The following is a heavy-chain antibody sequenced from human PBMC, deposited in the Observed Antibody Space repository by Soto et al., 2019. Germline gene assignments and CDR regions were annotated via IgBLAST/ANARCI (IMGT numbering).Heavy chain of an antibody. CDR2: MNPNSGNT. V-gene: IGHV1-8*01. CDR1: GYTFASYD. CDR3: ARVRSFESAAFDI. J-gene: IGHJ3*02. Sequence: ASVKVSCKASGYTFASYDINWLRQATGQGLEWMGWMNPNSGNTGYAQKFQGRVTMTRNTSISTAYMELSSLRSEDTAVYYCARVRSFESAAFDIWGQGTMVTVSS.